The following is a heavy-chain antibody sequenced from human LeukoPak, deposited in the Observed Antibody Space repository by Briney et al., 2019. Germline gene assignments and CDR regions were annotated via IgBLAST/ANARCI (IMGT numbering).Heavy chain of an antibody. D-gene: IGHD2-21*02. CDR2: ISYDGSNE. CDR3: AKDRVPYCGGDCYSVIDP. J-gene: IGHJ5*02. V-gene: IGHV3-30*18. Sequence: GSLRLSRAASGFTFSNYGMHWVRQAPGKGLEWVAVISYDGSNEYYTDSVKGRFTISRDSSKNTLFLQMNSLRAEDTAVYYCAKDRVPYCGGDCYSVIDPWGQGTLVTVSS. CDR1: GFTFSNYG.